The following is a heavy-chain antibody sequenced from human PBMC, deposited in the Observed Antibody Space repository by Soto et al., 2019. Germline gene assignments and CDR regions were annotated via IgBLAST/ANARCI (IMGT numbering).Heavy chain of an antibody. Sequence: SETLSLTCTVSGGSISSYYWSWIRQPPGKGLEWIGYIYYSGSTNYNPSFKSRVTISVDTSKNQFSLKLSSVTAADTAVYYCARHRPVLRYFDWLPYFDYWGQGTLVTVSS. D-gene: IGHD3-9*01. CDR2: IYYSGST. CDR1: GGSISSYY. CDR3: ARHRPVLRYFDWLPYFDY. V-gene: IGHV4-59*08. J-gene: IGHJ4*02.